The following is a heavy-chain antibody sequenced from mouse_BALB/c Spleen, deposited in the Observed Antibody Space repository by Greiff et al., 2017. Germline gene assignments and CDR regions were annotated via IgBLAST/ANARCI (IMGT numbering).Heavy chain of an antibody. CDR1: GFSLTGYG. D-gene: IGHD2-14*01. J-gene: IGHJ1*01. CDR3: ARDHYRYDDGGYWYFDV. Sequence: QVQLKQSGPGLVAPSQSLSITCTVSGFSLTGYGVNWVRQPPGKGLEWLGMIWGDGSTDYNSALKSRLSISKDNSKSQVFLKMNSLQTDDTARYYCARDHYRYDDGGYWYFDVWGAGTTVTVSS. CDR2: IWGDGST. V-gene: IGHV2-6-7*01.